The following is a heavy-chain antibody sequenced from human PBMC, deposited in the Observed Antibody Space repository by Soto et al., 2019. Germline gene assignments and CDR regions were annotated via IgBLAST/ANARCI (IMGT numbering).Heavy chain of an antibody. D-gene: IGHD3-22*01. CDR1: GYTFTSYG. CDR3: ARVNYYDSSGYSGGPYYFDY. V-gene: IGHV1-18*01. CDR2: ISAYNGNT. Sequence: ASVKVSCKASGYTFTSYGISWVRQAPGQGLEWMGWISAYNGNTNYAQKLQGRVTMTTDTSTSTAYMELRSLRSDDTAVYYCARVNYYDSSGYSGGPYYFDYWGQGTLVTVSS. J-gene: IGHJ4*02.